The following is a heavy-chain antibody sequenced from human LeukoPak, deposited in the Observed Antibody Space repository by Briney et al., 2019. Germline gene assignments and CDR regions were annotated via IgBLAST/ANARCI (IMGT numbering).Heavy chain of an antibody. J-gene: IGHJ4*02. CDR1: GGSISSGSYY. V-gene: IGHV4-61*02. Sequence: PSQTLSLTCTVSGGSISSGSYYWSWIRQPAGKGLEWIGRIYTSGSTNYNPSLKSRIAISVDTSKNQFSLKLSSVTAADTDVYYCARTEEIFGVVISYYFDYWGQGTLVTVSS. D-gene: IGHD3-3*01. CDR2: IYTSGST. CDR3: ARTEEIFGVVISYYFDY.